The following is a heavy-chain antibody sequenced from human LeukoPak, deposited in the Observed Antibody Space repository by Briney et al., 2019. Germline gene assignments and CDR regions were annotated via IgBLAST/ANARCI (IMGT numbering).Heavy chain of an antibody. D-gene: IGHD2-2*01. CDR2: ISYDGSNK. CDR1: GFTFSSYA. CDR3: AKHLGYCSSTSCYATYYYGMDV. J-gene: IGHJ6*02. V-gene: IGHV3-30-3*02. Sequence: GGSLRLSCAASGFTFSSYAMHWVRQAPGKGLEWVAVISYDGSNKYYADSVKGRFTISRDNSKNTLYLQMNSLRAEDTAVYYCAKHLGYCSSTSCYATYYYGMDVWGQGTTVTVSS.